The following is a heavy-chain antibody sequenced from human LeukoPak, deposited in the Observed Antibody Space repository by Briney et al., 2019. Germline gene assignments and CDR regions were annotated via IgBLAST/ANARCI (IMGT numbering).Heavy chain of an antibody. CDR1: GDSVSSNSVT. V-gene: IGHV6-1*01. Sequence: SQTLSLTCAISGDSVSSNSVTWNWIRQSPSRGLEWLGRTYYRSTWYNDYAVSVRDRITVNPDTSKSQFSLHLNSVTPEDTAVYYCARRLTQYDCFDPWGQGILVTVSS. D-gene: IGHD2-2*01. J-gene: IGHJ5*02. CDR3: ARRLTQYDCFDP. CDR2: TYYRSTWYN.